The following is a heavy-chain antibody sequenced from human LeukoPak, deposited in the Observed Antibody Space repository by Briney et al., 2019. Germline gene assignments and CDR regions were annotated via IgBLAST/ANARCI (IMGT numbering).Heavy chain of an antibody. CDR3: ARGSKRFLKAFDI. J-gene: IGHJ3*02. V-gene: IGHV4-59*01. Sequence: SETLSLTCTVSGGSISSYYWSWLRQPPGKGLEWIGYIYYSGSTNYNPSLKSRVTISVDTSKNQFSLKLSSVTAADTAVYYCARGSKRFLKAFDIWGQGTMVTVSS. CDR2: IYYSGST. CDR1: GGSISSYY. D-gene: IGHD3-3*01.